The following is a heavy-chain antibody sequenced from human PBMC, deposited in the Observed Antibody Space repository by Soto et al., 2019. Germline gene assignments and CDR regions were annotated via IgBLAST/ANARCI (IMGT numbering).Heavy chain of an antibody. V-gene: IGHV3-30-3*01. D-gene: IGHD6-19*01. J-gene: IGHJ3*02. Sequence: QVQLVESEGGVVQPGRSLRLSCAASGFTFSSYAMHWVRQAPGKGLEWVAVISYDGSNKYYADSVKGRFTISRDNSKNTLYLQMNSLRAEDTAVYYCARATSGWYKDAFDIWGQGTMVTVSS. CDR1: GFTFSSYA. CDR3: ARATSGWYKDAFDI. CDR2: ISYDGSNK.